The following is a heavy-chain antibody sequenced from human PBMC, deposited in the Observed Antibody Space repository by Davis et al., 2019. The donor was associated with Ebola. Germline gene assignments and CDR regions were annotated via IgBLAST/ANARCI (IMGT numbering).Heavy chain of an antibody. CDR2: ISSSGSTI. CDR1: GFTFSDYY. D-gene: IGHD1-26*01. Sequence: GESLKISCAASGFTFSDYYMSWIRQAPGKGLEWVSYISSSGSTIYYADSVKGRFTISRDNAKNSLYLQMNSLRAEDTAVYYCAREGGNSRIWEVPSLFDYWGQGTLVTVSS. V-gene: IGHV3-11*04. J-gene: IGHJ4*02. CDR3: AREGGNSRIWEVPSLFDY.